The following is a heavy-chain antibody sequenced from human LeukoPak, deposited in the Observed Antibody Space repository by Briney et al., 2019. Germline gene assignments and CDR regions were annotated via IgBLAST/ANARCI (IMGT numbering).Heavy chain of an antibody. J-gene: IGHJ4*02. V-gene: IGHV4-59*08. D-gene: IGHD3-22*01. Sequence: SETLSLTCTVSGGSISSYYWSWIRQPPGKGLEWIGYIYYSGSTNYNPSLKSRVTISVETSKNQFSLRLSSVTAADTAVYFCARGILRDYYDSSGFYHRGGVGYWGQGTLVTVSS. CDR3: ARGILRDYYDSSGFYHRGGVGY. CDR2: IYYSGST. CDR1: GGSISSYY.